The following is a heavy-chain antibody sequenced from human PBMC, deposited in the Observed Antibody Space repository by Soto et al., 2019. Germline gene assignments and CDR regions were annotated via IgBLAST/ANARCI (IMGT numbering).Heavy chain of an antibody. V-gene: IGHV4-4*02. CDR1: GGSISSSNW. Sequence: QVQLQESGPGLVKPSGTLSLTCAVSGGSISSSNWWSWVRQPPGKGLEWIGEIYHSGTANYNPSLKSRVTISMDKSNNQISLDLSSVTAADSAVYFCARHIAVTGTRGFDYWAREPWSPSPQ. J-gene: IGHJ4*02. CDR2: IYHSGTA. CDR3: ARHIAVTGTRGFDY. D-gene: IGHD6-19*01.